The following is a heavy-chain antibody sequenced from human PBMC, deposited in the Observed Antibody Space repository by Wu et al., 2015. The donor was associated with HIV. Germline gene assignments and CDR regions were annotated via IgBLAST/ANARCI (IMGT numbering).Heavy chain of an antibody. CDR2: SIPRFGTA. CDR1: GGTFGTHA. V-gene: IGHV1-69*13. CDR3: ARDGAETGGRLTPFKDLFDWVPYSDFDV. Sequence: QVQLEQSGAEVKKPGSSVKLSCKAPGGTFGTHAINWVRQAPGQGLEWMGRSIPRFGTANYAEKFVGRVTISADESITGYMELSGLTYEDTAVYYCARDGAETGGRLTPFKDLFDWVPYSDFDVWGQGTMVIVSS. D-gene: IGHD3-9*01. J-gene: IGHJ3*01.